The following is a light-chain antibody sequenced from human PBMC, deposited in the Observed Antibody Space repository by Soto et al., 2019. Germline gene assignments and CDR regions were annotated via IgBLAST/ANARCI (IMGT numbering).Light chain of an antibody. J-gene: IGKJ1*01. CDR3: QQYHDRWT. V-gene: IGKV3-20*01. CDR1: QSVGKNY. CDR2: GAS. Sequence: EIVLTQSPGTLSLSPREGATLSCRASQSVGKNYLAWYQQKSGQAPRLLIHGASNRATGIPERFSGSGSGTEFTLAISSLQSEDFAVYFCQQYHDRWTFGQGTKVDI.